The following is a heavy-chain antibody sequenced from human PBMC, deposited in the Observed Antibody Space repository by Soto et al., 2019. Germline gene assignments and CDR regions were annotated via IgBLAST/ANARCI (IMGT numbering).Heavy chain of an antibody. CDR3: ARGRRASVPADAFDI. J-gene: IGHJ3*02. CDR2: IFYSGST. V-gene: IGHV4-59*01. CDR1: GGSISDFY. Sequence: PSETLSLTCTVSGGSISDFYCSWIRQTPGKGLEWIAYIFYSGSTNYNPFLKSRATISVDTSENQFSLRLSSVTAADTAVYYCARGRRASVPADAFDIWGQGTMVTVSS. D-gene: IGHD4-17*01.